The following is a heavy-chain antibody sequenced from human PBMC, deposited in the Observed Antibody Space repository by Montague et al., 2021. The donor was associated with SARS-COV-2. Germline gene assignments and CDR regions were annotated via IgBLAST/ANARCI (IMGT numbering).Heavy chain of an antibody. Sequence: SLRLSCAASGFTFGDYAMHWVRQAPGKGLEWVSGISWNSGSIGYADSVKGRFTISRDNAKNSLYLQMNSLRAEDTALYYCARRGRRWLQLSPPYYFDYWGQGTLVTVSS. V-gene: IGHV3-9*01. D-gene: IGHD5-24*01. CDR2: ISWNSGSI. J-gene: IGHJ4*02. CDR1: GFTFGDYA. CDR3: ARRGRRWLQLSPPYYFDY.